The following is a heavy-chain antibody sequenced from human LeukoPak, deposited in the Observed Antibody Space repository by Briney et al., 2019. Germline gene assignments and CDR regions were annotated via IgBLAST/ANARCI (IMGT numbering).Heavy chain of an antibody. J-gene: IGHJ4*02. CDR1: GYTFTNFG. CDR2: ISAYNGNT. D-gene: IGHD3-10*01. CDR3: ARDYYASGSGPFDY. V-gene: IGHV1-18*01. Sequence: ASVKVSCKASGYTFTNFGISWVRQAPGQGLEWMGWISAYNGNTNYAQKVQGRVTMTTDTSTNTFYMELRSLRSDDTAVYYCARDYYASGSGPFDYWGQGTLVT.